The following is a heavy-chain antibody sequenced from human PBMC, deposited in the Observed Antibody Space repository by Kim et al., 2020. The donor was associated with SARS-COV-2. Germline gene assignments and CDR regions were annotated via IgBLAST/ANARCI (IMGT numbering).Heavy chain of an antibody. Sequence: GGSLRLSCSASGFTFSSYAMHWVRQAPGKGLEYVSAISSNGGSTYYADSVKGRFTISRDNSKNTLYLQMSSLRAEDTAVYYCVKHRIRLGELSPLDYWGQGTLVTVSS. D-gene: IGHD3-16*02. CDR3: VKHRIRLGELSPLDY. CDR1: GFTFSSYA. V-gene: IGHV3-64D*09. CDR2: ISSNGGST. J-gene: IGHJ4*02.